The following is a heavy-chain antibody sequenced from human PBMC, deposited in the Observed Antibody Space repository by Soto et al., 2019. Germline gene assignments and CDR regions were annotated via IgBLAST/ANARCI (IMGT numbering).Heavy chain of an antibody. Sequence: PVGSLRLSCAASGFTFSNYAMTWVRQAPGKGLEWVSTISGSGGSTYYADSVKGRFTMSRDNSKNILSLQMNSLRAEDTAVYYCAKGDRNMIVVVIDYWGQGSLVTVSS. CDR3: AKGDRNMIVVVIDY. CDR2: ISGSGGST. D-gene: IGHD3-22*01. V-gene: IGHV3-23*01. CDR1: GFTFSNYA. J-gene: IGHJ4*02.